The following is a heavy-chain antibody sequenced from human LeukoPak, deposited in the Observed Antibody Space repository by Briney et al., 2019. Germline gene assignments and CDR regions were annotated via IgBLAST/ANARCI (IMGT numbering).Heavy chain of an antibody. CDR2: ISSSGSTI. CDR3: ARDGKGRNRIGYYFDY. D-gene: IGHD3-10*01. Sequence: GGSLRLSCAASGFTFSSYEMNWVRQAPGKGLVWVSYISSSGSTIYYAASVKGRFTISRDNAKNSLYLQMNSLRAEDTAVYYCARDGKGRNRIGYYFDYWGQGTLVTVSS. CDR1: GFTFSSYE. J-gene: IGHJ4*02. V-gene: IGHV3-48*03.